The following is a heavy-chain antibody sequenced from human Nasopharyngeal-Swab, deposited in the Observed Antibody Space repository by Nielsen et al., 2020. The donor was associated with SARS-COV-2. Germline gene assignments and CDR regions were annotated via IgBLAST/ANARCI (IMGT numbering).Heavy chain of an antibody. CDR2: IYPGDSDT. D-gene: IGHD6-25*01. Sequence: KVSCKASGYSFIDYWIGWVRQMPGRGLEWMGIIYPGDSDTRYNPSFQGQVTISADNSISTAYLQWGSLKASDSAMYYCARPLAAASYYFDYWGQGTLVTVSS. CDR3: ARPLAAASYYFDY. V-gene: IGHV5-51*01. CDR1: GYSFIDYW. J-gene: IGHJ4*02.